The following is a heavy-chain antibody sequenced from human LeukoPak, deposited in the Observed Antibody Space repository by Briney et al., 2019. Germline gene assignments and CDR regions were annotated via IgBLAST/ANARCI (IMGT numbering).Heavy chain of an antibody. CDR3: ARVSSGSYYYYYYMDV. CDR1: GGSISSSSYY. CDR2: IYYSGST. Sequence: PSETLSLTCTVSGGSISSSSYYWGWIRQPPGKGLEWIGSIYYSGSTYYNPSLKSRVTISVDTSKNQFSLKLSSVTAADTAVYYCARVSSGSYYYYYYMDVWGKGTTVTVSS. J-gene: IGHJ6*03. D-gene: IGHD1-26*01. V-gene: IGHV4-39*07.